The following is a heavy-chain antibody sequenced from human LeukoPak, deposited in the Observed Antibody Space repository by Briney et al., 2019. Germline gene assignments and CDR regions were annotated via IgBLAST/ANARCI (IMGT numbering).Heavy chain of an antibody. CDR1: GFIFSTYP. J-gene: IGHJ4*02. D-gene: IGHD2-21*01. CDR2: ITGSGDNT. CDR3: ASTYCGGDCYSNSMSY. Sequence: AGGSLRLSCAASGFIFSTYPMSWVRQAPGKGLEWVSAITGSGDNTYYTDSVKGRFTISRDNSKNTLSLQMNSLRVEDTAVYYCASTYCGGDCYSNSMSYWGQGTLVTVSS. V-gene: IGHV3-23*01.